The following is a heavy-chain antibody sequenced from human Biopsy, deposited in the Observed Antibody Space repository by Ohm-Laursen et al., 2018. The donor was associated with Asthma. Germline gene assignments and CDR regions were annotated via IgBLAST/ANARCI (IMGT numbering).Heavy chain of an antibody. D-gene: IGHD3-22*01. CDR1: GDSITSGGCC. CDR3: ARLLRRSGSYFVDY. Sequence: TLSLTCTVSGDSITSGGCCWNWIRQHPGKGLEWIGYIHHSGTSYFNPSLKSRVSFSRDTSKNQFSLRLSSVTAADTAMYYCARLLRRSGSYFVDYWGQGTLVTVSS. J-gene: IGHJ4*02. CDR2: IHHSGTS. V-gene: IGHV4-31*03.